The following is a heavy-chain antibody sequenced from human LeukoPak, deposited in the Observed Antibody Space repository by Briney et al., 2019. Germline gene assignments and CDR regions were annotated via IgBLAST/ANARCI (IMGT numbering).Heavy chain of an antibody. J-gene: IGHJ3*02. D-gene: IGHD2-2*01. CDR1: GFTFSSYW. CDR2: INSDGSST. CDR3: ARAREYTRNAFDI. Sequence: GGSLRLSCAASGFTFSSYWMHWVRQAPGKGLVWVSRINSDGSSTTYADSVKGRFTISRDTARTTLYLHMDSLRAEDTAVYYCARAREYTRNAFDIWGQGTMVAVSS. V-gene: IGHV3-74*03.